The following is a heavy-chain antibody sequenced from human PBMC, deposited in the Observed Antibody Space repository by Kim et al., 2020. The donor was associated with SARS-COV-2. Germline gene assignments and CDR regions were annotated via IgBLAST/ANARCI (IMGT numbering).Heavy chain of an antibody. V-gene: IGHV1-69*13. J-gene: IGHJ6*02. CDR1: GDTSSRYG. CDR2: IIPMFGTT. CDR3: ARGGASYVGATSNPSSYFYAMDD. Sequence: SVKVSCKASGDTSSRYGMSWVRQGAGQGLEWMGGIIPMFGTTNYAQKFQGRVTISADEFTSTAYMELRSLRSEDTAMYYCARGGASYVGATSNPSSYFYAMDDWGQGTMVTVSS. D-gene: IGHD1-26*01.